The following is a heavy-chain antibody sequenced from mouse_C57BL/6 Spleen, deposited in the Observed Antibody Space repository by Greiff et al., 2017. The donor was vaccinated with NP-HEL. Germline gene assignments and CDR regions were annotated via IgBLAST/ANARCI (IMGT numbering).Heavy chain of an antibody. Sequence: EVKLMESGGDLVKPGGSLKLSCAASGFTFSSYGMSWVRQTPDKRLEWVATISSGGSYTYYPDSVQGRFTISRDNAKNTLYLQMSSLKSEDTAMYYCARVYDYWGQGTSVTVSS. D-gene: IGHD1-1*01. CDR2: ISSGGSYT. V-gene: IGHV5-6*01. CDR3: ARVYDY. CDR1: GFTFSSYG. J-gene: IGHJ4*01.